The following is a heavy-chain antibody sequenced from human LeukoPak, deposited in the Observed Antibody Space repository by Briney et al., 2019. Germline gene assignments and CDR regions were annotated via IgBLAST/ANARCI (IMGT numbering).Heavy chain of an antibody. Sequence: GGSLRLSCAASGFTFSSYSMNWVRQAPGKGLEWVSSISSSSSYIYYADSVKGRFTISRDNAKNSLYPQMNSLRAEDTAVYYCARDSPDAFDIWGQGTMVTVSS. V-gene: IGHV3-21*01. CDR3: ARDSPDAFDI. J-gene: IGHJ3*02. CDR2: ISSSSSYI. CDR1: GFTFSSYS.